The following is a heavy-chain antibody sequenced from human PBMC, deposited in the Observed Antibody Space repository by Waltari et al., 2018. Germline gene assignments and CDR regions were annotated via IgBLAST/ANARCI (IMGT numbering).Heavy chain of an antibody. J-gene: IGHJ6*02. CDR1: GGSFSGYY. V-gene: IGHV4-34*01. D-gene: IGHD2-15*01. CDR2: INHSGST. CDR3: ARGEVVVVAATLYYYYGMDV. Sequence: QVQLQQWGAGLLKPSETLSLTRAVYGGSFSGYYWSWIRQPPGKGVEWIGEINHSGSTNYNPSLKSRVTISVDTSKNQFSLKLSSVTAADTAVYYCARGEVVVVAATLYYYYGMDVWGQGTTVTVSS.